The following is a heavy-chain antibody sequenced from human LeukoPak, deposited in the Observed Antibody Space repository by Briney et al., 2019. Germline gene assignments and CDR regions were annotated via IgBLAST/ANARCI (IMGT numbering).Heavy chain of an antibody. J-gene: IGHJ4*02. Sequence: GGSLRLSCAASGFTFSNDAMTWVRQAPKKGLEWVSVISGGGGTTYYADSVKGRFAISRDNSKNTVYLQMNSLRAEDTAVYYCAKVDGSGSYCDYWGQGTLVTVSS. CDR3: AKVDGSGSYCDY. D-gene: IGHD3-10*01. CDR2: ISGGGGTT. CDR1: GFTFSNDA. V-gene: IGHV3-23*01.